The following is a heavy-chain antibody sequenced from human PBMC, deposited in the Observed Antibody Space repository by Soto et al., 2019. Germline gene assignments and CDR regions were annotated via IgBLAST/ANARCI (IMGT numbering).Heavy chain of an antibody. V-gene: IGHV3-30-3*01. Sequence: GGSLRLSCAASGFTFSSYAMHWVRQAPGKGLEWVAVISYDGSNKYYADSVKGRFTISRDNSKNTLYPQMNSLRAEDTAVYYCARGIGGGYSYDIFDYWGQGTLVTVSS. CDR1: GFTFSSYA. J-gene: IGHJ4*02. CDR2: ISYDGSNK. D-gene: IGHD5-18*01. CDR3: ARGIGGGYSYDIFDY.